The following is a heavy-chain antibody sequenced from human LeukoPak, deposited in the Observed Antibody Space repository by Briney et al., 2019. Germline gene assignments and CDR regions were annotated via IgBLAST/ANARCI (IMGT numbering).Heavy chain of an antibody. CDR1: GGSSNNYY. CDR2: IYTSGST. Sequence: SETLSLTCTVSGGSSNNYYWSWIRQSAGKGLEWIGRIYTSGSTNYNPSLKSRVSMSVDTSKNKFSLRLRSVTAADTAVYYCARESGYYYDTSGYTFDYWGQGILVTVSS. D-gene: IGHD3-22*01. CDR3: ARESGYYYDTSGYTFDY. J-gene: IGHJ4*02. V-gene: IGHV4-4*07.